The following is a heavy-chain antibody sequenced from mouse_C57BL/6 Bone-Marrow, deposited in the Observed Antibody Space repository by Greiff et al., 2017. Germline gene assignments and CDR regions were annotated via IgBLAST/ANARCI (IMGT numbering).Heavy chain of an antibody. CDR2: ISSGGSYT. V-gene: IGHV5-6*01. Sequence: DVQLQESGGDLVKPGGSLKLSCAASGFTFSSYGLSWVRQTPDKRLEWVATISSGGSYTYYPDSVKGRFTISRDNAKNTLYLQMSSLKSEDTAMYYCARQGYYSNSYAMDYWGQGTSVTVSS. CDR1: GFTFSSYG. CDR3: ARQGYYSNSYAMDY. D-gene: IGHD2-5*01. J-gene: IGHJ4*01.